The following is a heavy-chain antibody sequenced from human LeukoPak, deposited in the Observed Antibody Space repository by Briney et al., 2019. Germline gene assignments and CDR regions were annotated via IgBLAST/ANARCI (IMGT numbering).Heavy chain of an antibody. J-gene: IGHJ6*02. CDR3: ARERPYYYGMDV. Sequence: GGSLRLSCAASGFTFSSYSVNWVRQAPGKGLEWVSSISSSSSYIYYADSVKGRFTISRDNAKNSLYLQMNSLRAEDTAVYYCARERPYYYGMDVWGQGTTVTVSS. CDR1: GFTFSSYS. CDR2: ISSSSSYI. V-gene: IGHV3-21*01.